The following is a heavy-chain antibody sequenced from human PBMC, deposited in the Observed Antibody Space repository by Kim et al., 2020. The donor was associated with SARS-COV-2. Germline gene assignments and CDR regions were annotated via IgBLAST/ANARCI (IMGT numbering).Heavy chain of an antibody. CDR3: VIEFEAAADY. CDR1: GFTFSSYS. D-gene: IGHD6-13*01. CDR2: MSSSSSYI. J-gene: IGHJ4*02. V-gene: IGHV3-21*01. Sequence: GGSLRLSCSASGFTFSSYSMNWVRQAPGKGLEWVSSMSSSSSYIYYADSVKGRFTISRENDKNLLYLQLNSLRAEDTAVYYCVIEFEAAADYWGQGTLVTVSS.